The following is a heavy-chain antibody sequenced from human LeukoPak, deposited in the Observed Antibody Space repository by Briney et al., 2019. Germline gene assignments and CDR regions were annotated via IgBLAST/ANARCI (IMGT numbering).Heavy chain of an antibody. V-gene: IGHV3-53*04. J-gene: IGHJ6*02. D-gene: IGHD6-13*01. Sequence: GGSLRLSCAASGFTVSCSYMSWVRQAPGKGLEWVSVIYSGGSTYYADSVKGRFTISRHNSKNTLYLQMNSLRAEDTAVYYCARDMRVIAAAGTEVYYYYGMDVWGQGTTVTVSS. CDR2: IYSGGST. CDR1: GFTVSCSY. CDR3: ARDMRVIAAAGTEVYYYYGMDV.